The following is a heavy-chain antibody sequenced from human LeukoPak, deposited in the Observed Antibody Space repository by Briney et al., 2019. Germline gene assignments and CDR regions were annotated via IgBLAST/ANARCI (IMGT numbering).Heavy chain of an antibody. CDR3: VRGYSFGPCGIDF. Sequence: RGSLRLSRSASGFPFSSYAMHWVRQAPGKGLEYVSAISDSGGSTYYADSVKGRFTISRDNSKNTLYLQMSSLRAEDTAVYFCVRGYSFGPCGIDFGGRGTTVTVSS. D-gene: IGHD2-15*01. CDR2: ISDSGGST. J-gene: IGHJ6*02. CDR1: GFPFSSYA. V-gene: IGHV3-64D*09.